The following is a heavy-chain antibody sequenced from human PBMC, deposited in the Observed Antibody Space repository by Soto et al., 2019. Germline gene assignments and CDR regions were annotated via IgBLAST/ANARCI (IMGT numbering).Heavy chain of an antibody. D-gene: IGHD1-26*01. J-gene: IGHJ3*02. CDR2: IYHSGST. CDR3: ARGAKRPFFDI. CDR1: GGSISSGGYS. Sequence: SETLSLTCAVSGGSISSGGYSWSWIRQPPGKGLVWIGYIYHSGSTYYNPSLKSRVTISVDTSKNQFSLKLSSVTAADTAVYYCARGAKRPFFDIWGQGTMVTVSS. V-gene: IGHV4-30-2*01.